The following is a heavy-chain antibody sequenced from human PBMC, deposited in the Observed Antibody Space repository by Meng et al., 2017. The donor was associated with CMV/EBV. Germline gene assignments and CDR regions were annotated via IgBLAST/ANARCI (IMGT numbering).Heavy chain of an antibody. V-gene: IGHV1-69*02. D-gene: IGHD1-26*01. Sequence: SVTVSCKASGGTFSSYTISWVRQAPGQGLEWMGRIIPILGIANYAQKFQGRITITPDKSTSTAYMELSSLRSEDTAVYYCARGFREWELYTGVGGMDVWGQGTTVTVSS. CDR1: GGTFSSYT. J-gene: IGHJ6*02. CDR2: IIPILGIA. CDR3: ARGFREWELYTGVGGMDV.